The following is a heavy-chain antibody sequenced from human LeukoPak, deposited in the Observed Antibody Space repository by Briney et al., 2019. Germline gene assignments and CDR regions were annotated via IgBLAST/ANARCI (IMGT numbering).Heavy chain of an antibody. J-gene: IGHJ5*02. CDR1: GYTLTSYG. CDR2: ISAYNGNT. CDR3: AREWLLATDRHNWFDP. V-gene: IGHV1-18*01. D-gene: IGHD3-22*01. Sequence: ASVKVSCKASGYTLTSYGISWVRQAPGQGLEWMGWISAYNGNTNYAQKLQGRVTMTTDTSTSTAYMELRSLRSEDTAVYYCAREWLLATDRHNWFDPWGQGTLVTVSS.